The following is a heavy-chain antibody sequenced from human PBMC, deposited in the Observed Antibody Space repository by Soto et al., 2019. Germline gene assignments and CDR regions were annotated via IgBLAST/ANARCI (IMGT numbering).Heavy chain of an antibody. Sequence: GESLKISCKGSGYSFTSYWIGWVRQMPGKGLEWMGIIYPGDSDTRYSPSFQGQVTISADKSISTAYLQWSSLKASDTAMYYCARSSSGTYYYYGMDVWGQGTTVTAP. CDR3: ARSSSGTYYYYGMDV. CDR2: IYPGDSDT. J-gene: IGHJ6*02. D-gene: IGHD3-22*01. V-gene: IGHV5-51*01. CDR1: GYSFTSYW.